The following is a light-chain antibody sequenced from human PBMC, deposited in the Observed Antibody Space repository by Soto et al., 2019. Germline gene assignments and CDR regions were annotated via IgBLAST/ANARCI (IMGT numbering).Light chain of an antibody. CDR1: QTVRNNY. V-gene: IGKV3-20*01. CDR3: QQFRSYPLT. CDR2: DAS. Sequence: EFVLTQSPGTLSLSPGERATLSCRASQTVRNNYLAWYQQKPGQAPRLLIYDASSRATGIPDRFSGGGSGTDFPLTISRLEPEDFAVYYCQQFRSYPLTFGGGTKVEIK. J-gene: IGKJ4*01.